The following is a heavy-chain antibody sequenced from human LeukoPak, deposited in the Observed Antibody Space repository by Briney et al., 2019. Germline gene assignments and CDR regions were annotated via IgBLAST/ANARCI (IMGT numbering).Heavy chain of an antibody. CDR3: SKDRGGSGGY. D-gene: IGHD2-15*01. CDR2: ISGSGTTT. J-gene: IGHJ4*02. Sequence: RGSPRLSCAASGLTFSGHGMSWVRQAPGKGLEWVATISGSGTTTNYADSVKGRFTISRDNSKDTLYLQMNSLRADDTAVYYCSKDRGGSGGYWGQGTLVTVSS. CDR1: GLTFSGHG. V-gene: IGHV3-23*01.